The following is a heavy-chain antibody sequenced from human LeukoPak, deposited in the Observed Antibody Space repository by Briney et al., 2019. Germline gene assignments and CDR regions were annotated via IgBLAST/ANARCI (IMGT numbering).Heavy chain of an antibody. CDR1: GYSFTSYW. J-gene: IGHJ5*02. Sequence: GESLKISCKGSGYSFTSYWIGWVRQMPGKGLEWMGIIYPGDSDTRYSPSFQGQVPIPADKPISTAYLQWSSLKASDTAMYYCARQWSCSSTSCYVSGDWFDPWGQGTLVTVSS. D-gene: IGHD2-2*01. CDR2: IYPGDSDT. V-gene: IGHV5-51*01. CDR3: ARQWSCSSTSCYVSGDWFDP.